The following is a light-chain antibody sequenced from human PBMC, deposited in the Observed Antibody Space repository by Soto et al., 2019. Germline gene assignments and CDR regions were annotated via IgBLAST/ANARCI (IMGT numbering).Light chain of an antibody. CDR3: SSFAGGGNPVL. CDR2: EVT. J-gene: IGLJ2*01. CDR1: SSDVGGYHY. V-gene: IGLV2-8*01. Sequence: QSALTQPPSASGSLGQSVTISCTGTSSDVGGYHYVSWHQQHPGKAPKVMSYEVTKRPPWVPDRLSGSKSGNTASLTVSGLQAEDEADYYCSSFAGGGNPVLLGGGTQLTVL.